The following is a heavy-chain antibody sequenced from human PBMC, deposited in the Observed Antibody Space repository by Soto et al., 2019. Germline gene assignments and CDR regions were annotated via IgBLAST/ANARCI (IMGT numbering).Heavy chain of an antibody. J-gene: IGHJ5*02. CDR3: ARENYGSGSLHNWFDP. Sequence: LSLPCTVSGGSLSSYYWSWIRQPPGKGLEWIGYIYYSGSTNYNPSLKSRVTISVDTSKNQFSLKLSSVTAADTAVYYCARENYGSGSLHNWFDPWGQGTLVTVSS. D-gene: IGHD3-10*01. CDR1: GGSLSSYY. V-gene: IGHV4-59*01. CDR2: IYYSGST.